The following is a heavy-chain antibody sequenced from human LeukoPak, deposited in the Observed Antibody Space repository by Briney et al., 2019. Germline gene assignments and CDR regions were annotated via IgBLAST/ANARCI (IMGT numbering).Heavy chain of an antibody. D-gene: IGHD3-10*01. V-gene: IGHV3-7*03. CDR2: IKQDGSEK. CDR1: GFTFSSYW. CDR3: ARDGDYYGSGSRFDY. J-gene: IGHJ4*02. Sequence: PGGSLRLSCAASGFTFSSYWMSWGRQAPGKGLEWVANIKQDGSEKYYVDSVKGRFTISIDNAKNSLYLQMNSLRAEDTAVYYCARDGDYYGSGSRFDYWGQGTLVTVSS.